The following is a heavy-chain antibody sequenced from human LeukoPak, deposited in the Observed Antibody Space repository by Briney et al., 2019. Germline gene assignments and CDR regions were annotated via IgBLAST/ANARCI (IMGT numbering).Heavy chain of an antibody. V-gene: IGHV3-30*02. J-gene: IGHJ4*02. CDR1: GFTFSSYG. D-gene: IGHD1-26*01. CDR2: IRYDGSNK. Sequence: GGSLRLSCAASGFTFSSYGMHWVRQAPGKGLEWVAFIRYDGSNKYYADSVKGRFTISRDNSKNTLYLQMNSLRAEDTAVYYCAKEYSGSFSPFPSYFDYWGQGTLVTVSS. CDR3: AKEYSGSFSPFPSYFDY.